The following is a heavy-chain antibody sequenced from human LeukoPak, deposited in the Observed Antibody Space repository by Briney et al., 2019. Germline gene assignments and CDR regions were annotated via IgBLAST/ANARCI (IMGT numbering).Heavy chain of an antibody. V-gene: IGHV5-51*01. CDR3: ARRNSYGFEN. CDR2: IYPGYSDT. D-gene: IGHD5-18*01. Sequence: GESLKISCKGSGYSFTSYWIGWVRQMPGQGLEWMGIIYPGYSDTSYSPSFQRQVTISADKSISTAYLQWSSLKASDTAMYYCARRNSYGFENWGQGTLVTVSS. J-gene: IGHJ4*02. CDR1: GYSFTSYW.